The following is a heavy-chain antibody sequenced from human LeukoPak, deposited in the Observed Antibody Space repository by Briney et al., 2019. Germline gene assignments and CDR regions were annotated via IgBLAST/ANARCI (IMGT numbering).Heavy chain of an antibody. CDR3: ARTRSPYGSGNNYFDY. D-gene: IGHD3-10*01. CDR1: GGSISSYY. J-gene: IGHJ4*02. CDR2: IYTSGST. V-gene: IGHV4-4*07. Sequence: SETLSLTCTVSGGSISSYYWSWIRQPAGKGLEWIGRIYTSGSTNYNPSLKSRVTMSVDTSKDQFSLKLSSVTAADTAVYYCARTRSPYGSGNNYFDYWGQGTLVTVSS.